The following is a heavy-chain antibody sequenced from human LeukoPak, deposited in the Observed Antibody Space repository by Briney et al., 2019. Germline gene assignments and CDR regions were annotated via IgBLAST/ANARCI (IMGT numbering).Heavy chain of an antibody. CDR2: INHSGST. D-gene: IGHD6-13*01. CDR1: GGSFSGYY. CDR3: ARVAAAGASYGVDV. V-gene: IGHV4-34*01. J-gene: IGHJ6*02. Sequence: PSETLSLTCAVYGGSFSGYYWSWIRQPPRKGLEWIGEINHSGSTNYNPSLKSRVTISVDTSKNQFSLKLSSVTAADTAVYYCARVAAAGASYGVDVWGQGTTVTVSS.